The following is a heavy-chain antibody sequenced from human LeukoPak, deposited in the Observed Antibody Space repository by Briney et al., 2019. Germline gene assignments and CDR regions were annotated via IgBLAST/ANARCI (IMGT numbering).Heavy chain of an antibody. CDR1: GYTFTGYY. J-gene: IGHJ4*02. Sequence: GASVKVSCKASGYTFTGYYMHWVRQAPGQGLEWMGWINPNSGGTNYAQKFQEWVTMTRDTSITTVYMELSRLRSDDTAVYYCARAYGSGSYSPLHYWGQGTLVTVSS. V-gene: IGHV1-2*04. D-gene: IGHD3-10*01. CDR3: ARAYGSGSYSPLHY. CDR2: INPNSGGT.